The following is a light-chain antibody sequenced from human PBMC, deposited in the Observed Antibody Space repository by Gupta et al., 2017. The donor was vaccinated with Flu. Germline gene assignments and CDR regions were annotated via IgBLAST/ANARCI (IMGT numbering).Light chain of an antibody. V-gene: IGLV3-19*01. CDR1: SLRTYY. Sequence: SSELTQDPAVSVALGQTVNITCQGDSLRTYYASWYQQKPGQAPILVIYGRNNRPSGIPDRFSGSTSGHTASFIITGAQAEDEADYYCNSRDSTAIHWVFGGGTKLTVL. CDR2: GRN. CDR3: NSRDSTAIHWV. J-gene: IGLJ3*02.